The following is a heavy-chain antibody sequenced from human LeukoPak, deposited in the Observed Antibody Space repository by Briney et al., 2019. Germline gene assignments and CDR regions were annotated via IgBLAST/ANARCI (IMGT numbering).Heavy chain of an antibody. J-gene: IGHJ3*02. CDR3: ARAPDRSGSYYGGFDI. Sequence: GGSLRLSCAASGFTVSSSYMNWVRQAPGKGLEWVSVIYSGGSTHYADSVKGRFTISRDNSKNTLYLQMNSLRAEDTAVYYCARAPDRSGSYYGGFDIWGQGTMVTVSS. D-gene: IGHD3-10*01. CDR2: IYSGGST. V-gene: IGHV3-53*01. CDR1: GFTVSSSY.